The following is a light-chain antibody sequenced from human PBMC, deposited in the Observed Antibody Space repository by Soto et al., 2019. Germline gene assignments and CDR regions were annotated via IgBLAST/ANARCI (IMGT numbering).Light chain of an antibody. CDR3: QQYNTSSFT. Sequence: DIQLTQSPSTLSASLGDRVTITCRASRTISDWLAWYQLRPGKAPRLLIYRASRLESGVPSRISGSGSGTEFTLTISGLQPDDFASYYCQQYNTSSFTFGQGTKVDIK. V-gene: IGKV1-5*03. J-gene: IGKJ2*01. CDR2: RAS. CDR1: RTISDW.